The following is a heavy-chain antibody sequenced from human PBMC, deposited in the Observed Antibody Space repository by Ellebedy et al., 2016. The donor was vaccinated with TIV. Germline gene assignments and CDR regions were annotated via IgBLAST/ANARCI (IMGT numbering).Heavy chain of an antibody. D-gene: IGHD6-25*01. CDR1: GFTFSNYA. J-gene: IGHJ6*02. CDR2: ISGSGLST. Sequence: GESLKISCAASGFTFSNYAMSWVRQAPGKGLEWVSHISGSGLSTYYADSVKGRFTISRDNSKSTLFLQMNSLRAEDAAKYYCTKHRPSASMDVWGQGTTVAVSS. V-gene: IGHV3-23*01. CDR3: TKHRPSASMDV.